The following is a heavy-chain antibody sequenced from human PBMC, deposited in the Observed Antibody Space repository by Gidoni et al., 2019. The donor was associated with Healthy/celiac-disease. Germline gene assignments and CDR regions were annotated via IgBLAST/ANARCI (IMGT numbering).Heavy chain of an antibody. CDR1: DGSLSSKRYS. Sequence: QLQLQESVPGLVRTSETLSLTCTVSDGSLSSKRYSWGWIRQPPGQGLEWIGSISYSGSTYDTPSLKSRVTISVDTSKNQFSLKLSSVTAADTAVYYCARVRVGATGGLDYWGQGTLVTVSS. D-gene: IGHD1-26*01. CDR2: ISYSGST. J-gene: IGHJ4*02. CDR3: ARVRVGATGGLDY. V-gene: IGHV4-39*07.